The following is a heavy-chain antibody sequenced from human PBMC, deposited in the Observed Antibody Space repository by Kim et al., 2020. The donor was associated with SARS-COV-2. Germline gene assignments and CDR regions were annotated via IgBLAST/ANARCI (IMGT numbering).Heavy chain of an antibody. CDR3: ARGVDYGDYPPSGMDV. D-gene: IGHD4-17*01. J-gene: IGHJ6*02. CDR2: IIPIFGTA. Sequence: SVKVSCKASGGTFSSYAISWVRQAPGQGLEWMGGIIPIFGTANYAQKFQGRVTITADESTSTAYMELSSLRSEDTAVYYCARGVDYGDYPPSGMDVWGQGTTVTVSS. V-gene: IGHV1-69*13. CDR1: GGTFSSYA.